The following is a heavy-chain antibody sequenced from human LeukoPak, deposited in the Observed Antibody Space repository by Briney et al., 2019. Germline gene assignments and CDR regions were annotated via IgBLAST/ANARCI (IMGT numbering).Heavy chain of an antibody. Sequence: PGGSLRLSCVASGFTFRNYGMHWVRQAPGKGLGWVAFKRYDGTNEDYADSVKGRFTISRDNSKNTLYLQMNSLRAEDTAVYYCAKDSASGRWLQLKMLYNWFDPWGQGTLVTVSS. D-gene: IGHD5-24*01. V-gene: IGHV3-30*02. CDR3: AKDSASGRWLQLKMLYNWFDP. CDR1: GFTFRNYG. J-gene: IGHJ5*02. CDR2: KRYDGTNE.